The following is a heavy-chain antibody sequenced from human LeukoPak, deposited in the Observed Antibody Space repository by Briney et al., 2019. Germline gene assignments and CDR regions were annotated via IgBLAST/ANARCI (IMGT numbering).Heavy chain of an antibody. CDR3: AKDLNQLLDY. D-gene: IGHD2-2*01. Sequence: GGSLRLSCAASGFTFSSYAMSWVRQAPGKGLEWVAVIWYDGSNKYYADSVKGRFTISRDNSKNTLYLQMNSLRAEDTAVYYCAKDLNQLLDYWGQGTLVTVSS. CDR1: GFTFSSYA. CDR2: IWYDGSNK. J-gene: IGHJ4*02. V-gene: IGHV3-33*06.